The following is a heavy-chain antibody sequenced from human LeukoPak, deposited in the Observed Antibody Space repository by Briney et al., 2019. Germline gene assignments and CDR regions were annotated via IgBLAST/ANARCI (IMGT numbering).Heavy chain of an antibody. D-gene: IGHD6-19*01. CDR2: ISRNSGSM. J-gene: IGHJ3*02. V-gene: IGHV3-9*01. CDR1: GFTFDDYA. CDR3: AKDISNLRGSGWGAGAFDI. Sequence: HTGGSLRLSCAASGFTFDDYAMHWVRQAPGKGLEWVSGISRNSGSMGYADSVKGRFTISRDNAKNSLYLQMNSLRAEDTALYYCAKDISNLRGSGWGAGAFDIWGQGTMVTVSS.